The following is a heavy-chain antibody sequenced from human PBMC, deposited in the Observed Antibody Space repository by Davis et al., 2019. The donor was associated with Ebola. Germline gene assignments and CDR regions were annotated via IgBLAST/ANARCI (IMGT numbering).Heavy chain of an antibody. V-gene: IGHV3-74*01. CDR1: GFTFSYYW. J-gene: IGHJ4*02. D-gene: IGHD1-14*01. Sequence: GESLKISCEASGFTFSYYWMHWVRQAPGKGLVWVSRINSEATSTSYAESVKGRFTITRVNAKNTLYLQMNSLRAEDTAVYYCAKSSSRFGTFDYWGQGTLVTVSS. CDR3: AKSSSRFGTFDY. CDR2: INSEATST.